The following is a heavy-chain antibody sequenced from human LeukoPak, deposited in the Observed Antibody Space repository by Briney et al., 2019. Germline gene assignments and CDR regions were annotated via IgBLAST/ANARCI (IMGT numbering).Heavy chain of an antibody. CDR3: ARDRRTMTTCDY. J-gene: IGHJ4*02. Sequence: GRSLRLLCAASGFIYRSCTMNWVRQAQGKGLEWVPSISSSSSYIYYADSVKGRCTISRDNAKNSLYLQMNSLRAEDTAVYYCARDRRTMTTCDYWGQGSLVTVSS. CDR1: GFIYRSCT. D-gene: IGHD4-17*01. V-gene: IGHV3-21*01. CDR2: ISSSSSYI.